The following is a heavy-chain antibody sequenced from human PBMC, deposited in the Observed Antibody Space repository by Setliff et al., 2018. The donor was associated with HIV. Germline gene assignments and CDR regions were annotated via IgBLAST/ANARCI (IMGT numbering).Heavy chain of an antibody. CDR2: IYYSGST. V-gene: IGHV4-59*12. Sequence: SETLSLTCTVSGGSITGYFWSWIRQPPGKGLEWIGYIYYSGSTDYNPSLKSRVTMSIDTSKNQFSLRLSSVTAADTAVYYCARWYTTGRGWFDPWGQGTLVTVSS. CDR1: GGSITGYF. CDR3: ARWYTTGRGWFDP. J-gene: IGHJ5*02. D-gene: IGHD6-25*01.